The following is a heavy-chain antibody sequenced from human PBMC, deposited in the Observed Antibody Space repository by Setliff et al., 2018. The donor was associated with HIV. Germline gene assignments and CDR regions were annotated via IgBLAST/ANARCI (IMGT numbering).Heavy chain of an antibody. D-gene: IGHD1-26*01. CDR1: GFNFNTHA. CDR3: ARGGSYSHGAFDI. J-gene: IGHJ3*02. V-gene: IGHV3-74*01. CDR2: INGDGSST. Sequence: GGSLRLSCATSGFNFNTHAMHWVRQAPGKGLVWVSRINGDGSSTTYADSVKGRFTISRDNAKNTLYLQMNSLRAEDTAVYYCARGGSYSHGAFDIWGQGTMVTVSS.